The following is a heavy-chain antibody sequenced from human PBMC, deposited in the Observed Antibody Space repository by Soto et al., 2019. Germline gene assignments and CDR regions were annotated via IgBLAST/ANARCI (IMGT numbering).Heavy chain of an antibody. CDR3: ARDPSYYDSSGYQKDDAFDI. CDR1: GGTFSSYA. Sequence: GASVKVSCKDSGGTFSSYAISWVRQAPGQGLEWMGGSIPICGTANYAQKFQGRVTITADESTSTAYMELSSLRSEDTAVYYCARDPSYYDSSGYQKDDAFDIWGQGTMVTVS. V-gene: IGHV1-69*13. J-gene: IGHJ3*02. CDR2: SIPICGTA. D-gene: IGHD3-22*01.